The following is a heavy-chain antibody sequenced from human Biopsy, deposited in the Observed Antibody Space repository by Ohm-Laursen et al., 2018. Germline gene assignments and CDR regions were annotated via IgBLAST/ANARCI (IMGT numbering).Heavy chain of an antibody. CDR2: INQSGST. V-gene: IGHV4-34*01. J-gene: IGHJ6*02. CDR3: ARGSGYFKLDV. D-gene: IGHD5-12*01. CDR1: GESSSCYF. Sequence: SDTLSLTCAVNGESSSCYFWNWIRQPPGKGLEWIGEINQSGSTKYNPSLKRRATLSADSSNSQFSLRLTSVTAADTAIYYCARGSGYFKLDVWGQGTTVTVSS.